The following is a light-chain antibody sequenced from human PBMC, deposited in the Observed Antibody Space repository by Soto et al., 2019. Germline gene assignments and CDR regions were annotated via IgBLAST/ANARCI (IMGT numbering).Light chain of an antibody. V-gene: IGKV1-39*01. CDR1: QSISSY. CDR3: QQSYSTPSIP. Sequence: DIQMTQSPSSLSASVGDRVTITCRASQSISSYLNWYQQKPGKAPKLLIYAASSLQSGVPSRFSGSGSGTDFTLTISSLQPEDFATYYCQQSYSTPSIPFGQRTRLEIK. J-gene: IGKJ5*01. CDR2: AAS.